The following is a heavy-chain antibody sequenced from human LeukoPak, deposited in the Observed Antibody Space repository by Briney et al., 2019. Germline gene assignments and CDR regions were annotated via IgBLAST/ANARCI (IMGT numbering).Heavy chain of an antibody. J-gene: IGHJ3*02. Sequence: SETLSLTCSVSGSYINNYYWGWIRQAPGKGPEWIGSIYYSGSTYYNPSLKSRVTISVDTSKNQFSLKLSSVTAADTAVYYCAINYYDSSGYYGPGYAFDIWGQGTMVTVSS. D-gene: IGHD3-22*01. CDR3: AINYYDSSGYYGPGYAFDI. CDR2: IYYSGST. CDR1: GSYINNYY. V-gene: IGHV4-39*01.